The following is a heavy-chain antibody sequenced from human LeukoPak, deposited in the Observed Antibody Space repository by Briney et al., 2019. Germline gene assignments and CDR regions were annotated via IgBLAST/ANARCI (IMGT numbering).Heavy chain of an antibody. CDR1: GFTFSSYA. CDR2: ISGSGGST. CDR3: AKDRGWYWGKDFDY. V-gene: IGHV3-23*01. J-gene: IGHJ4*02. D-gene: IGHD6-19*01. Sequence: WGSLRLSCAASGFTFSSYALSWVRQTQGQGLEWVSTISGSGGSTYYGDAVKCRFTISRNNSKNTLYLQVNSLRADDTAVYYCAKDRGWYWGKDFDYWGQGTLVTVSS.